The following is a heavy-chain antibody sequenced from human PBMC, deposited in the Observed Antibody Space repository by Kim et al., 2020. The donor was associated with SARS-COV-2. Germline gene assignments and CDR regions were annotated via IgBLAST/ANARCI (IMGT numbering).Heavy chain of an antibody. CDR3: ARGQVAAAWPL. Sequence: TNPTPALKSTVTLSIDTSKNQFSLKVTSITAADTAVYYCARGQVAAAWPLWGQGTLVTVSS. J-gene: IGHJ4*02. D-gene: IGHD6-13*01. CDR2: T. V-gene: IGHV4-34*13.